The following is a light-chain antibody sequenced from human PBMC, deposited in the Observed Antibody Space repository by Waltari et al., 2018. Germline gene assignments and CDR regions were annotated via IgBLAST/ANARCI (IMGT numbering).Light chain of an antibody. CDR1: SSNIGSNT. CDR3: AAWDDSLNGYV. J-gene: IGLJ1*01. CDR2: SDN. Sequence: QSVLTQPPSASGTPGQRVTISCSGSSSNIGSNTVNWYQQFPGTAPKLLIYSDNQRPSGFPDRFSGSKSGTSASLAISGLQSEDEASYYCAAWDDSLNGYVFGTGTKVTVL. V-gene: IGLV1-44*01.